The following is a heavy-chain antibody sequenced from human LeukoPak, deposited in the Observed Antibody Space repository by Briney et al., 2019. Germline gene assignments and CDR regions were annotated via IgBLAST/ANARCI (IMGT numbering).Heavy chain of an antibody. CDR2: IYSGGST. CDR3: AKELVVGYFQH. CDR1: GFTVSSNY. V-gene: IGHV3-53*01. Sequence: GGSLRLSCAASGFTVSSNYMSWVRQAPGKGLEWVSVIYSGGSTYYADSVKGRFTISRDNSKNTLYLQMNSLRAEDTAVYYCAKELVVGYFQHWGQGTLVTVSS. D-gene: IGHD3-22*01. J-gene: IGHJ1*01.